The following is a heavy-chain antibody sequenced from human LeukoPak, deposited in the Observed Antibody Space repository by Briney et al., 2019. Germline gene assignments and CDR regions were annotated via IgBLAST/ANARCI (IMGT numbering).Heavy chain of an antibody. V-gene: IGHV3-30*18. J-gene: IGHJ4*02. CDR1: GFTFSSYG. D-gene: IGHD1-26*01. Sequence: PGRSLRLSCAASGFTFSSYGMHWVRQAPGKGLEWVAVISYDGSNKYYADSVRGRFTISRDNSKNTLYLQMSSLRAEDTAVYYCAKASGSYPYYFDYWGQGTLVTVSS. CDR2: ISYDGSNK. CDR3: AKASGSYPYYFDY.